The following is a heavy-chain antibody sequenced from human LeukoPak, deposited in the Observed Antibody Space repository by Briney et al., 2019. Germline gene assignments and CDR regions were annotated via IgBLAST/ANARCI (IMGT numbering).Heavy chain of an antibody. J-gene: IGHJ4*02. CDR1: GFTFSSYG. CDR3: AKDLFAYSGGWTFDY. Sequence: PGGSLRLSCAASGFTFSSYGMHWVRQAPGKGLEWVAFIRYDGSNKYYADSVKGRFTISRDNSKNTLYLQMNSLRAEDTAVYYCAKDLFAYSGGWTFDYWGQGTLVTVSS. V-gene: IGHV3-30*02. CDR2: IRYDGSNK. D-gene: IGHD6-19*01.